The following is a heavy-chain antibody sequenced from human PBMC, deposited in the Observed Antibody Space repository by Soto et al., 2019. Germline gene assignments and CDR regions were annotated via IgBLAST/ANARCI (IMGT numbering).Heavy chain of an antibody. Sequence: QVQLVQSGAEVKKPGSSVKVSCKASGGTFSSYAISWVRQAPGQGLEWMGGIIPIFGTANYAQKFQGRVTITADESTSTAYMELRSLRSEDTAVYYCARPRQAVAEPYYYYGMDVWGQGTTVTVSS. V-gene: IGHV1-69*01. CDR2: IIPIFGTA. J-gene: IGHJ6*02. D-gene: IGHD2-15*01. CDR1: GGTFSSYA. CDR3: ARPRQAVAEPYYYYGMDV.